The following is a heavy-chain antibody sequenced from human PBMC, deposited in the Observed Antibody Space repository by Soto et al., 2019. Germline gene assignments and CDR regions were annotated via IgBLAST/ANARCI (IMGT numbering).Heavy chain of an antibody. CDR2: IYHSGST. D-gene: IGHD2-15*01. CDR3: ARGLGYCSGGSCYSEYFQH. CDR1: SGSISSSNW. Sequence: SETLSLTCAVSSGSISSSNWWSWVRQPPGKGLEWIGEIYHSGSTNYNPSLKSRVTISVDKSKNQFSLKLSSVTAADTAVYYCARGLGYCSGGSCYSEYFQHWGQGTLVTVSS. J-gene: IGHJ1*01. V-gene: IGHV4-4*02.